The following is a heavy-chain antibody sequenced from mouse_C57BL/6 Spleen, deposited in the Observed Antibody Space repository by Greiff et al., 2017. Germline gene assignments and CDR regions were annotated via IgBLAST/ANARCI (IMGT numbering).Heavy chain of an antibody. CDR3: ARSVMTTVDYWYFDV. D-gene: IGHD1-1*01. Sequence: QVHVKQSGAELVKPGASVKLSCKASGYTFTSYWMHWVKQRPGQGLEWIGMIHPNSGSTNYNETFKSKATLTVDKSSGTAYMQLSSLTSEDSAVYYCARSVMTTVDYWYFDVWGTGTTVTVSS. CDR2: IHPNSGST. J-gene: IGHJ1*03. CDR1: GYTFTSYW. V-gene: IGHV1-64*01.